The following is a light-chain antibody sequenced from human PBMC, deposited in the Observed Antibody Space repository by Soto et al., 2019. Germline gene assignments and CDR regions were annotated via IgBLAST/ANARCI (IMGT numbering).Light chain of an antibody. CDR1: QHITND. CDR2: LAS. J-gene: IGKJ2*01. Sequence: DIQMTQSPSSLYASVGDIVTITCRASQHITNDCAWYQQKAGRAPKCLILLASRLQTGVPSRFSGSGSGTEFTLTISSLQPEDFATYYCLHHNGYPPVFGQGTKVEIK. CDR3: LHHNGYPPV. V-gene: IGKV1-17*01.